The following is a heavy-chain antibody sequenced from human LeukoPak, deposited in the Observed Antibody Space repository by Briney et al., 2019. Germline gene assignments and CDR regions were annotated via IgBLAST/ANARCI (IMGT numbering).Heavy chain of an antibody. J-gene: IGHJ4*02. CDR2: IYPDDSDT. V-gene: IGHV5-51*01. Sequence: GESLKISCKGSGYRFSTYWIAWLRQMPGKGLEYMGVIYPDDSDTIYSPSFQGQVTISVDRSTNTAYLQWSSLNVSDTAVYYCARLLTTYFDFWGQGALVTVS. D-gene: IGHD4/OR15-4a*01. CDR1: GYRFSTYW. CDR3: ARLLTTYFDF.